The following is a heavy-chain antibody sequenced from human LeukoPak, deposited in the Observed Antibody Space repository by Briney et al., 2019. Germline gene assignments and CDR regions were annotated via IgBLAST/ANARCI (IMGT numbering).Heavy chain of an antibody. Sequence: SETLSLTCTVSGYSISSGYYWGWIRQPPGKGLEWIGSIYHSGSTYYNPSLKSRVTISVDTSKNQFSLKLSSVTAADTAVYYCARVSRYFVWGQGTMVTVSS. CDR1: GYSISSGYY. CDR3: ARVSRYFV. CDR2: IYHSGST. D-gene: IGHD3-9*01. V-gene: IGHV4-38-2*02. J-gene: IGHJ3*01.